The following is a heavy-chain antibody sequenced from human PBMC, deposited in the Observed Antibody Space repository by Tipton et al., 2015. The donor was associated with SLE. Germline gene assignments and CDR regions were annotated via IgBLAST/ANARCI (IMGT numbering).Heavy chain of an antibody. CDR3: ARFRPSRTKTITIFEH. D-gene: IGHD3-3*01. J-gene: IGHJ1*01. V-gene: IGHV1-18*01. Sequence: QVQLVQSGAEVKKPGASVKVSCKASGYTFTSYGISWVRQAPGQGLEWMGWISAYNGNANYAQKLQGRVTMTTDTSTSTAYMELRSLRSDDTAVYYCARFRPSRTKTITIFEHWGQGTLVTVSS. CDR2: ISAYNGNA. CDR1: GYTFTSYG.